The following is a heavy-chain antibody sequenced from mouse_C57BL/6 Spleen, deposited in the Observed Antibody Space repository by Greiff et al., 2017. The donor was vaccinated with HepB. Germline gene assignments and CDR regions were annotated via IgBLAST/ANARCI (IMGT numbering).Heavy chain of an antibody. CDR3: ARAEDDYDVHFDV. J-gene: IGHJ1*03. D-gene: IGHD2-4*01. CDR2: IHPNSGST. CDR1: GYTFTSYW. Sequence: VQLQQPGAELVKPGASVKLSCKASGYTFTSYWMHWVKQRPGQGLEWIGMIHPNSGSTNYNEKLKSKATLTVDKSSSTAYMQRSSLTSEDSAVYYCARAEDDYDVHFDVWGTGTTVTVSS. V-gene: IGHV1-64*01.